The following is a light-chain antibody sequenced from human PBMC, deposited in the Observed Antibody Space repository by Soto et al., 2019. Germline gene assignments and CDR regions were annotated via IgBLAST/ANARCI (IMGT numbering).Light chain of an antibody. J-gene: IGKJ1*01. CDR3: QQYDNRPPWT. CDR1: HTISSSY. Sequence: EIVLTQSPGTLSLSPGERATLSCRASHTISSSYLAWYQQKPGQAPRLLMYGISRRATGIPDRFSGSGSGTDFTLTITRLEPEDFAFYYCQQYDNRPPWTFGQGTKVE. V-gene: IGKV3-20*01. CDR2: GIS.